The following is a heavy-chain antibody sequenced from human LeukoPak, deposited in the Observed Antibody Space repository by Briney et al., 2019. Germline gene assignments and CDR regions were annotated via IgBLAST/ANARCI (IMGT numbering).Heavy chain of an antibody. J-gene: IGHJ4*02. D-gene: IGHD3-9*01. CDR3: AKRYDILTGYTDADFDY. V-gene: IGHV3-74*01. CDR2: INTDGTTT. CDR1: GFTFSSYW. Sequence: PGGSLRLSCAASGFTFSSYWMHWVRQAPGKGLMWVSRINTDGTTTNYADSVKGRFTISRDNAKNTLYLQMNSLRAEDTAVYYCAKRYDILTGYTDADFDYWGQGTLVTVSS.